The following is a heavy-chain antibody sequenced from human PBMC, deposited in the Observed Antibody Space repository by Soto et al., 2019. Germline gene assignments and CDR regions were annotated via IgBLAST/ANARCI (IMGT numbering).Heavy chain of an antibody. CDR2: INPNSGGT. D-gene: IGHD6-13*01. V-gene: IGHV1-2*02. Sequence: SVRVSCKASGYTFTGYFMHWVRQAHGQGPEWMGWINPNSGGTNYAQKFQGRVTMTRDTSISTAYMELSRLRSDDTAVYYRARTSIAAAGQPFDYWGQGTLVTVSS. J-gene: IGHJ4*02. CDR3: ARTSIAAAGQPFDY. CDR1: GYTFTGYF.